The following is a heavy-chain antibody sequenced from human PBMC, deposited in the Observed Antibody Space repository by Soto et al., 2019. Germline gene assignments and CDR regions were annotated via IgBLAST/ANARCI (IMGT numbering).Heavy chain of an antibody. V-gene: IGHV2-26*01. CDR2: IFSNDEK. Sequence: SGPTLVKPTETLTLTCTVSGFSLSNARMGVSWIRQPPGKALEWLAHIFSNDEKSYSTSPKSRLTISKDTSKSQVVLTMTNMDPVDTATYYCARSTGDSSSWYGGNGMDVWGQGTTVTVSS. CDR3: ARSTGDSSSWYGGNGMDV. CDR1: GFSLSNARMG. J-gene: IGHJ6*02. D-gene: IGHD6-13*01.